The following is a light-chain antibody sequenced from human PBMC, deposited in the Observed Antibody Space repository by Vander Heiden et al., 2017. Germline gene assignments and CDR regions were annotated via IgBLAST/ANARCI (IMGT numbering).Light chain of an antibody. Sequence: DIQMTQSTSTLSASVGDRVTITLRASQSISSWLAWDQQKPGKAPKLLIYKATRLESGVPSRFSGSGCGTEFTLTISSLQPDDFATYYCQQYNSKGTFGQGTKVEIK. V-gene: IGKV1-5*03. CDR3: QQYNSKGT. CDR1: QSISSW. J-gene: IGKJ1*01. CDR2: KAT.